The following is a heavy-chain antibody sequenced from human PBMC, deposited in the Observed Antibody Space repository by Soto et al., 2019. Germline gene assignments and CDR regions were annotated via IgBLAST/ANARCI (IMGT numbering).Heavy chain of an antibody. CDR1: GGSINSSNW. CDR2: IYHSGST. CDR3: ARARIFSGSFDI. Sequence: QVQLQESGPGLVRPSGTLSLTCAVYGGSINSSNWWSWVRQPPRKGLEWIGEIYHSGSTEYNPSLKSRITMSADKSKNQLSLKLSSVTAADTAMYYCARARIFSGSFDIWGQGTLVTVSS. D-gene: IGHD3-10*02. J-gene: IGHJ3*02. V-gene: IGHV4-4*02.